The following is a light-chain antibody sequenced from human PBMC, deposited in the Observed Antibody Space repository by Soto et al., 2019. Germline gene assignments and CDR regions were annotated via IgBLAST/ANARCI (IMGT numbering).Light chain of an antibody. V-gene: IGKV3-20*01. CDR3: QQYGGSPT. J-gene: IGKJ1*01. CDR2: DAS. CDR1: QSVRSSY. Sequence: EIVLTQSPGTLSLSPGERATLSCRASQSVRSSYLPWYQQKPGQPPSLLIYDASNRATGVPDRFSGSGSGTDFTLAISRLEPEDFAVYYCQQYGGSPTFDLGTKVEIK.